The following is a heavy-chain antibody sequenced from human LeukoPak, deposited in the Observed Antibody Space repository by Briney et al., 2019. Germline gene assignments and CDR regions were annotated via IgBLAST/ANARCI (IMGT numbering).Heavy chain of an antibody. V-gene: IGHV3-30-3*01. CDR3: ARESLAYYYDSSGYSFDY. D-gene: IGHD3-22*01. CDR2: ISYDGSNK. CDR1: GFTFSSYA. J-gene: IGHJ4*02. Sequence: GGSLRLSCAASGFTFSSYAMHGVRQGPREGLERVAVISYDGSNKYYADSVKGRFTISRDNSKNTPYLQMNRLRAEDTAVYYCARESLAYYYDSSGYSFDYWGQGTLVTVSS.